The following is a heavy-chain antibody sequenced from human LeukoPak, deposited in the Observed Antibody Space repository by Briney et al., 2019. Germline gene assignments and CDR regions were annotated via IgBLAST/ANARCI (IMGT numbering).Heavy chain of an antibody. CDR3: ANVAVWGSTFDI. Sequence: GGSLRLSCAASGFTFDDYAMHWVRQPPGKGLEWVSLISGDGGATQYADSVKGRFTISRDNSKNSLYLQMNTLRTEDTALYYCANVAVWGSTFDIRGRGTMVTVSS. CDR2: ISGDGGAT. J-gene: IGHJ3*02. V-gene: IGHV3-43*02. D-gene: IGHD3-16*01. CDR1: GFTFDDYA.